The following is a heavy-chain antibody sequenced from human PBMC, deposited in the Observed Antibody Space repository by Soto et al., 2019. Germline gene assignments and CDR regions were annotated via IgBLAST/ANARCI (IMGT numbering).Heavy chain of an antibody. D-gene: IGHD2-2*01. CDR3: AKGSQPYYYYGMDV. Sequence: VGSLRLSCAASGFTFSSYAMSWVRQAPGKGLEWVSAISGSGGSTYYADSVKGRFTISRDNSKNTLYLQMNSLRAEDTAVYYCAKGSQPYYYYGMDVWGQGTTVTVSS. CDR2: ISGSGGST. CDR1: GFTFSSYA. V-gene: IGHV3-23*01. J-gene: IGHJ6*02.